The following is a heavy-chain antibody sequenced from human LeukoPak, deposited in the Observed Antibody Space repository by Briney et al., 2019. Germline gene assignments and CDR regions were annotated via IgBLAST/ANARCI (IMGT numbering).Heavy chain of an antibody. CDR3: GKDPNGDFVGGFDI. CDR2: ISGSGDKT. D-gene: IGHD4-17*01. CDR1: GFTFSGYG. V-gene: IGHV3-23*01. J-gene: IGHJ3*02. Sequence: PGGSLRLSCTGSGFTFSGYGMTWIRQAPGKGLEWVSGISGSGDKTYYADSVKGRFTISRDNSKNTLYLQMNSLRADDTALYYCGKDPNGDFVGGFDIWAKGQWSPSLQ.